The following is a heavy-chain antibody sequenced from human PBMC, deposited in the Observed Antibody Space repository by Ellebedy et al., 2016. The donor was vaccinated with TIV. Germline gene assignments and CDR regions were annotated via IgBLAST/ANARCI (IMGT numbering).Heavy chain of an antibody. Sequence: GESLKISCAASGFTFSSYAMSWVRQAPGKGLEWVSTISSTGSRTYYADSVEGRFIISRDNSKKTLYLQTNSLRAEDTAVYYWAKGRGGGSDTSAPRYYFDYWGLGTLVTVSS. V-gene: IGHV3-23*01. J-gene: IGHJ4*02. CDR3: AKGRGGGSDTSAPRYYFDY. D-gene: IGHD3-22*01. CDR1: GFTFSSYA. CDR2: ISSTGSRT.